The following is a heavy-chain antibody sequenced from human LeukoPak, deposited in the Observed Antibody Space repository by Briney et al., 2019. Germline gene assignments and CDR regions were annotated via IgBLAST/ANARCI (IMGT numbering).Heavy chain of an antibody. CDR2: IRYDGSNK. V-gene: IGHV3-30*02. J-gene: IGHJ4*02. CDR1: GFTFSSYG. D-gene: IGHD2-2*02. CDR3: AKDYGVVVPAAIGSPPDY. Sequence: GGSLRLSCAASGFTFSSYGMHWVRQAPGKGLEWVAFIRYDGSNKYYADSVKGRFTISRDNSKNTLYLQMNSLRAEDTAVYYCAKDYGVVVPAAIGSPPDYWGQGTLVTVSS.